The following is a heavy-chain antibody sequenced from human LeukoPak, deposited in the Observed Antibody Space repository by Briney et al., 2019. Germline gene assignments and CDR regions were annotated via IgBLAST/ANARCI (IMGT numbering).Heavy chain of an antibody. D-gene: IGHD3-10*01. CDR3: AREVKRYYYGSGSYEYYYYGMDV. J-gene: IGHJ6*02. CDR2: IYYSGST. V-gene: IGHV4-31*03. Sequence: SQTLSLTCTVSGGSISSGGYYRSWIRQHPGKGLEWIGYIYYSGSTYYNPSLKSRVTISVDTSKNQFSLKLSSVTAADTAVYYCAREVKRYYYGSGSYEYYYYGMDVWGQGTTVTVSS. CDR1: GGSISSGGYY.